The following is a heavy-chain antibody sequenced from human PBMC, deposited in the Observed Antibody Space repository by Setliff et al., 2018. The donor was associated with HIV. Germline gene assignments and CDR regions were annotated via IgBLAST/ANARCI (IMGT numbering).Heavy chain of an antibody. CDR2: ISGSGSST. Sequence: AGSLRLSCAASEFTFSVYAMSWLRQAPGKGLEWVSGISGSGSSTYYADSVKGRFTISRDNSKNTLYLQMNRLRADDTAIYYCAKGASLVPRRPHFCYFDYWGQGALVTVSS. CDR3: AKGASLVPRRPHFCYFDY. J-gene: IGHJ4*02. D-gene: IGHD3-16*02. V-gene: IGHV3-23*01. CDR1: EFTFSVYA.